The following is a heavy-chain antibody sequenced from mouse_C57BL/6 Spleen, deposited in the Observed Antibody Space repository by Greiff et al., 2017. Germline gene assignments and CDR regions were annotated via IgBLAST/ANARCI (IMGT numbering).Heavy chain of an antibody. CDR3: ARPTVVADAMDY. J-gene: IGHJ4*01. CDR2: ISSGGSYT. Sequence: DVQLQESGGDLVKPGGSLKLSCAASGFTFSSYGMSWVRQTPDKRLEWVATISSGGSYTYYPDSVKGRFTISRDNAKNTLYLQMSSLKSEDTAMYYCARPTVVADAMDYWGQGTSVTVSS. V-gene: IGHV5-6*01. CDR1: GFTFSSYG. D-gene: IGHD1-1*01.